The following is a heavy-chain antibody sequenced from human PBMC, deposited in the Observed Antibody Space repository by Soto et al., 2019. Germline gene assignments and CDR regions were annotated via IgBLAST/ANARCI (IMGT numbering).Heavy chain of an antibody. D-gene: IGHD6-13*01. Sequence: QVKLVQSGTEVKRPGSSVKVSCKASGGTFSNYGLSWVRQAPGHGLQWMGGIIPLFGTLHNAREFQDRVTITADQSTGTASMDLRSLTYDDTAVYLCATTPFNMASAGSYDFDSWGQGILVTVSS. CDR2: IIPLFGTL. V-gene: IGHV1-69*01. CDR3: ATTPFNMASAGSYDFDS. J-gene: IGHJ4*02. CDR1: GGTFSNYG.